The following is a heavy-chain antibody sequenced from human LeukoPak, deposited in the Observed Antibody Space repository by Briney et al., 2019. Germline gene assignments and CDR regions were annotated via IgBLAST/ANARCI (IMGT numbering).Heavy chain of an antibody. D-gene: IGHD3-16*01. CDR1: GFSFSNYG. J-gene: IGHJ4*02. CDR3: ARDLLSLPHKYFDS. CDR2: IRYDGSQK. Sequence: GGSLRLSCAASGFSFSNYGMHWVRQAPGKGLEGVAYIRYDGSQKYYGDFVKGLFTISRDNSKNTVYLQMNSLRDEDTAVYYCARDLLSLPHKYFDSWGQGTLVTVSS. V-gene: IGHV3-30*02.